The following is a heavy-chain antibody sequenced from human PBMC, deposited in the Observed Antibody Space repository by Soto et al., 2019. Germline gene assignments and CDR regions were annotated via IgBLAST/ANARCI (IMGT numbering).Heavy chain of an antibody. Sequence: GSLRLSCAVSGLTFDNYAMTWVRQSPGKGLEWVSSISRTGRDTHYADSVKGRFTISRDNSKNKLFLQMDSLRVEDTAVYYCAREGALKPFSSWGQGALVTVSS. CDR1: GLTFDNYA. CDR2: ISRTGRDT. V-gene: IGHV3-23*01. CDR3: AREGALKPFSS. J-gene: IGHJ5*02.